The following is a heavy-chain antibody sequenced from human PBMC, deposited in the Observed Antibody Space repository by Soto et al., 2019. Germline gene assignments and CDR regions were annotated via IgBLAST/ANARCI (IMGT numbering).Heavy chain of an antibody. CDR1: GGTFSSYA. CDR2: IIPIFGTA. CDR3: ARSRIFGVVILPDFDY. J-gene: IGHJ4*02. D-gene: IGHD3-3*02. V-gene: IGHV1-69*13. Sequence: SVKVSCKASGGTFSSYAISWVRQAPGQGLEWMGGIIPIFGTANYAQKFQGRVTITADESTSTAYMELSSLRSEDTAVYYCARSRIFGVVILPDFDYWGQGTLVTVSS.